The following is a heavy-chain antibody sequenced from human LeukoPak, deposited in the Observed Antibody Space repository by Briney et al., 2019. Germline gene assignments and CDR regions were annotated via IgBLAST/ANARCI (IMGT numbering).Heavy chain of an antibody. CDR2: INPSGGST. V-gene: IGHV1-46*01. CDR1: GYTFTSYY. J-gene: IGHJ6*02. CDR3: ARTRGTAGQKYYYYYYGMDV. D-gene: IGHD6-13*01. Sequence: GASVKVSCKASGYTFTSYYMHWVRQAPGQGLEWMGIINPSGGSTSYAQKFQGRVTMTRDTSASTAYMELSSLRSEDTAVYYCARTRGTAGQKYYYYYYGMDVWGQGTTVTVSS.